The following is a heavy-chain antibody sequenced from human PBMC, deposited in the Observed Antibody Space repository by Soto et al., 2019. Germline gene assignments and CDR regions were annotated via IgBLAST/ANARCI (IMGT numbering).Heavy chain of an antibody. J-gene: IGHJ6*02. Sequence: TSESLSLTCTVSGGSISSGDYYWSWIRQPPGKGLEWIGYIYYSGSTYYNPSLKSRVTISVDTSKNQFSLKLSSVTAADTAVYYCARVKSKALYGDYVEHYYYGMDVWGQGTTVTVSS. CDR1: GGSISSGDYY. D-gene: IGHD4-17*01. CDR2: IYYSGST. V-gene: IGHV4-30-4*01. CDR3: ARVKSKALYGDYVEHYYYGMDV.